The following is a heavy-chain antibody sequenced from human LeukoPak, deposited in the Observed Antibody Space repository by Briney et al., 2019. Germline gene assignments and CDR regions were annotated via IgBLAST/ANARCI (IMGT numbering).Heavy chain of an antibody. CDR1: GGSISSGGYY. J-gene: IGHJ6*02. Sequence: SQTLSLTCTVSGGSISSGGYYWSWIRQHPVKGLEWIGYIYYSGSTYYNPSLKSRVTISVDTSKNQFSLQLSSVTPADTAVYYCASDTYYYDSSGYGSYYYYGMDVWGQGTTVTVSS. D-gene: IGHD3-22*01. V-gene: IGHV4-31*03. CDR2: IYYSGST. CDR3: ASDTYYYDSSGYGSYYYYGMDV.